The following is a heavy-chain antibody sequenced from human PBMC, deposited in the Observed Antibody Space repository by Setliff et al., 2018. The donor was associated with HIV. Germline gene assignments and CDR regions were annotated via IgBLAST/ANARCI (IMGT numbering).Heavy chain of an antibody. D-gene: IGHD3-3*01. CDR1: GFTFSDYD. CDR2: MRYDGSNK. CDR3: AKTREINNFWSGIDY. V-gene: IGHV3-30*02. Sequence: GGSLRLSCAASGFTFSDYDIHWVRQAPGKGLEWVAFMRYDGSNKDYADSVKGRFTISRDNSKNTLFLQMNSLRPEDTAIYYCAKTREINNFWSGIDYWGQGTLVTVSS. J-gene: IGHJ4*02.